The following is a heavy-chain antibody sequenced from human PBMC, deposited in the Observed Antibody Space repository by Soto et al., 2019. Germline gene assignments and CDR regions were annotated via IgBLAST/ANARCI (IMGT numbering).Heavy chain of an antibody. CDR2: IYYSGST. Sequence: PSETLSLTCTVSGGSISSGGYYWSWIRQHPGKGLEWIGYIYYSGSTYYNPSLKSRVTISVDTSKNQFSLKLSSVTAADTAVYYCARTRYGDEDYYFDYWGQGTLVTVSS. J-gene: IGHJ4*02. V-gene: IGHV4-31*03. CDR1: GGSISSGGYY. CDR3: ARTRYGDEDYYFDY. D-gene: IGHD4-17*01.